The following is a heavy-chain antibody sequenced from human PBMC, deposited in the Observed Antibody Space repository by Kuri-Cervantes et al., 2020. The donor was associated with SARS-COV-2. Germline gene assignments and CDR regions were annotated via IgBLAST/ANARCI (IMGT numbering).Heavy chain of an antibody. CDR1: GFTFSSYS. CDR2: ISSSSSYI. D-gene: IGHD4-17*01. Sequence: GESLKISCAASGFTFSSYSMNWVRQAPGKGLEWVSSISSSSSYIYYADSVKGRFTISRDNAKNSLYLQMNSLRAGDTAVYYCASFLEGQTVTTAGVFDYWGQGTLVTVSS. CDR3: ASFLEGQTVTTAGVFDY. V-gene: IGHV3-21*03. J-gene: IGHJ4*02.